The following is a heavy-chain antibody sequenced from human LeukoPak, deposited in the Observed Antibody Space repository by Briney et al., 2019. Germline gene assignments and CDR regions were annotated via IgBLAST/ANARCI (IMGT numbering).Heavy chain of an antibody. Sequence: GGSMRLSCAASGFTFSSYAMHWVRQAPGKGLEWVAVISYEGSNKYYADSVKGRFTISRDNSKNTLYLQMNSLRAEDTAVYYCARVRPNKYCSGGSCYQTGGMDVWGQGTTVTVSS. CDR1: GFTFSSYA. V-gene: IGHV3-30-3*01. CDR2: ISYEGSNK. CDR3: ARVRPNKYCSGGSCYQTGGMDV. D-gene: IGHD2-15*01. J-gene: IGHJ6*02.